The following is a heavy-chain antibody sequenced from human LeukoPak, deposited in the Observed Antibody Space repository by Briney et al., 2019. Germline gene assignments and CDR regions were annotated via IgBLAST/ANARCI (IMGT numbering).Heavy chain of an antibody. V-gene: IGHV1-18*01. CDR3: AREGITIFGVVIDYYYMDV. J-gene: IGHJ6*03. D-gene: IGHD3-3*01. Sequence: ASVKVSCKSSGYTFTTYGITWVRQAPGQGLEWMGWISTDNGDTNYAQKLQGRVTITTDTSTSTAYMELRSLRSDDTAVYYCAREGITIFGVVIDYYYMDVWGKGTTVTVSS. CDR1: GYTFTTYG. CDR2: ISTDNGDT.